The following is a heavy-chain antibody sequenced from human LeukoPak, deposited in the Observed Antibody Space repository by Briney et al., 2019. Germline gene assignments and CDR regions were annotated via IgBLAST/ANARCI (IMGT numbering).Heavy chain of an antibody. V-gene: IGHV3-7*01. CDR1: TFAFSRYW. CDR2: IKQDGSEK. D-gene: IGHD1-26*01. J-gene: IGHJ4*02. CDR3: ARESTEWELSFDY. Sequence: GGSLRLSCAASTFAFSRYWMSWVRQAPGKGLEWVANIKQDGSEKYYVDSVKGRFTISRDNAKNSLYLQMNSLRAEDTAVYYCARESTEWELSFDYWGQGTLVTVSS.